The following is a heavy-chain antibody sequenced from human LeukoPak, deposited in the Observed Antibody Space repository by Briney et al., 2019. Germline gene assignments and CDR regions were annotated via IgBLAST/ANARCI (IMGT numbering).Heavy chain of an antibody. CDR3: AKETVVVVAATPDAFDI. V-gene: IGHV3-23*01. Sequence: GGSLRLSCAASGFSFSSYAMSWVRQAPGKGLEWVSGISGSGGSTHYADSVKDRFTISRDNSKNTLYLQMNSLRAEDTAVYYCAKETVVVVAATPDAFDIWGQGTMVTVSS. J-gene: IGHJ3*02. D-gene: IGHD2-15*01. CDR2: ISGSGGST. CDR1: GFSFSSYA.